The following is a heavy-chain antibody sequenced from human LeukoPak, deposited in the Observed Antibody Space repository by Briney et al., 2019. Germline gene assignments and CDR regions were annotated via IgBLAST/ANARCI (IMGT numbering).Heavy chain of an antibody. CDR2: IYYSGST. CDR3: ARESSYYYYYYMDV. Sequence: SETLSLTCTVSGGSISSSSYYWGWIRQPPGKGLEWIGSIYYSGSTYYNPSLKSRVTISVDTSKNQFSLKLSSVTAADTAVYYCARESSYYYYYYMDVWGKGTTVTVSS. CDR1: GGSISSSSYY. J-gene: IGHJ6*03. V-gene: IGHV4-39*07.